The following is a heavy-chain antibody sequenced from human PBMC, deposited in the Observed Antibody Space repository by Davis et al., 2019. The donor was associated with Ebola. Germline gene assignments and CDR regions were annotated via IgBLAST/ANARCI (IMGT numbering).Heavy chain of an antibody. V-gene: IGHV4-59*08. D-gene: IGHD6-13*01. Sequence: SETLSLTCTVSGGSISSYYWSWIRQPPGKGLEWIGYIYYSGSTNYNPSPKSRVTISVDTSKNQFSLKLSSVTAADTAVYYCARGRSIAAAWGQGTLVTVSS. J-gene: IGHJ4*02. CDR1: GGSISSYY. CDR2: IYYSGST. CDR3: ARGRSIAAA.